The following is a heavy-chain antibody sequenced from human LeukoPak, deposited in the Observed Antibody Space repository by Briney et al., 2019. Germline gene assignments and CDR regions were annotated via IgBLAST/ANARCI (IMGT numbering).Heavy chain of an antibody. CDR1: GGSFSGYY. Sequence: SETLSLTCAVYGGSFSGYYWSWIPQPPGKGLEWIGEINHSGSTNYNPSLKSRVTISVDTSKNQFSLKLSSVTAADTAVYYCARFVVVTATPPFMDVWGKGTTVTVSS. CDR2: INHSGST. J-gene: IGHJ6*03. D-gene: IGHD2-21*02. CDR3: ARFVVVTATPPFMDV. V-gene: IGHV4-34*01.